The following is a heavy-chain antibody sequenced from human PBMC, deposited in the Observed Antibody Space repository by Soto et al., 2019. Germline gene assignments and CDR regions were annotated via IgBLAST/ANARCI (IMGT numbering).Heavy chain of an antibody. Sequence: QVQLQESGPGLVKPSETLSLTCTVSGGSISSYYWSWIRQPPGKGLEWIGYIYYSGSTNYNPSLKSRVTISVDTSKNQFSLKLSSVTAADTAVYYCARAGIPARLSHDVYYYYMDVWGKGTTVTVSS. J-gene: IGHJ6*03. CDR2: IYYSGST. CDR3: ARAGIPARLSHDVYYYYMDV. D-gene: IGHD6-6*01. CDR1: GGSISSYY. V-gene: IGHV4-59*01.